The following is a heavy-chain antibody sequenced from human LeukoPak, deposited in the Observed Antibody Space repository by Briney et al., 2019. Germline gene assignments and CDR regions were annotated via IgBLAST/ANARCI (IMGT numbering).Heavy chain of an antibody. J-gene: IGHJ4*02. V-gene: IGHV4-34*01. CDR1: GESSFSNYY. Sequence: SETLSLTCAVYGESSFSNYYWSWIRPTPGGALEWIGEINHSGYTNYNPSLKSRVTLSIDTTKNQFSLRLTSVTAADTAVYYCSRQVVGNDYWGQGTLVTVSS. CDR3: SRQVVGNDY. D-gene: IGHD3-22*01. CDR2: INHSGYT.